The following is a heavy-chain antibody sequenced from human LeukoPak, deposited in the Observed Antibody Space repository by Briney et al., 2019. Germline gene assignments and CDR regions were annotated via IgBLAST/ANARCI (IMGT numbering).Heavy chain of an antibody. V-gene: IGHV3-33*01. J-gene: IGHJ6*02. CDR3: ARAYGSRWGSYYYGMDV. D-gene: IGHD2-21*01. Sequence: GRSLRLSCAASGFTFSSYGMHWARQAPGKGLEWVAVIWHDGDYKYYADSVKGRFTISRDNSNNTLYMQMNSLTAEDTAVYYCARAYGSRWGSYYYGMDVWGQGTTVAVSS. CDR2: IWHDGDYK. CDR1: GFTFSSYG.